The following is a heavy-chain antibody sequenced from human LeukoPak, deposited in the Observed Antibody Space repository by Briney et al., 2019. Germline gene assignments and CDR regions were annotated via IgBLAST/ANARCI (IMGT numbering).Heavy chain of an antibody. Sequence: GASVKVSCKASGGTFSSYAISWVRQAPGQGLEWMGRIIPIFGTANYAQKFQGRVTITTDESTSTAYMELSSLRSEDTAVYYCAREWYYYDSSGSENYYFDYWGQGTLVTVSS. CDR1: GGTFSSYA. J-gene: IGHJ4*02. D-gene: IGHD3-22*01. CDR3: AREWYYYDSSGSENYYFDY. V-gene: IGHV1-69*05. CDR2: IIPIFGTA.